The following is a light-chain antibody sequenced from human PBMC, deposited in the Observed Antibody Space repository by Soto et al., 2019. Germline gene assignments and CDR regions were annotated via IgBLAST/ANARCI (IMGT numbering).Light chain of an antibody. CDR1: SSNIGATYH. CDR3: QSYDSSLSGSV. Sequence: QSVLTQPPSVSGAPGQRVTISCTGRSSNIGATYHVHWYQQLPGTAPKLLIYGNSNRPSGVPYRFSGSKSGTSASLAITGLQAEDDADYYCQSYDSSLSGSVFGGGTKLTVL. J-gene: IGLJ3*02. CDR2: GNS. V-gene: IGLV1-40*01.